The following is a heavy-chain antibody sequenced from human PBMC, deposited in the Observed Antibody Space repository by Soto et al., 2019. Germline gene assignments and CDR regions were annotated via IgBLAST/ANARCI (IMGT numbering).Heavy chain of an antibody. V-gene: IGHV1-69*13. Sequence: GASVKVSCKASGGTFSSYAISWVRQAPGQGLEWMGGIIPIFGTANYAQKFQGRVTITADESTSTAYMELSSLRSEDTAVYYCARAITMVRGIKSPGVYFDYWGQGTLVPVSS. CDR3: ARAITMVRGIKSPGVYFDY. J-gene: IGHJ4*02. D-gene: IGHD3-10*01. CDR1: GGTFSSYA. CDR2: IIPIFGTA.